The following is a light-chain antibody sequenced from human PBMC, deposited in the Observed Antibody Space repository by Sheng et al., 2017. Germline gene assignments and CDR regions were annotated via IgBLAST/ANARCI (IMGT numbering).Light chain of an antibody. V-gene: IGKV3-20*01. CDR1: QSVSTY. J-gene: IGKJ3*01. CDR3: QHYGNSLGT. Sequence: EIVMTQSPGTLSVSPGERATLSCRASQSVSTYLAWYQQKPGQAPRLLIYAASTRATGVPDRFNGGGSGTDFTLTITRLEPEDFALYYCQHYGNSLGTFGPGTKVDIK. CDR2: AAS.